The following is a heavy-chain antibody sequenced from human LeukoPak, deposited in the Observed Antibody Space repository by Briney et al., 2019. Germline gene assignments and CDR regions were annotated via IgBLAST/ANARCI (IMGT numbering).Heavy chain of an antibody. CDR2: INNDGSST. Sequence: PGGSLRLSCAASGFTFSSYAMNWVRQAPGKGLVWVSHINNDGSSTTCADSVKGRFTISRDNAKNTLYLQMNSLRAEDTAVYYCARVRGAFDIWGQGTMVTVSS. V-gene: IGHV3-74*01. CDR3: ARVRGAFDI. J-gene: IGHJ3*02. CDR1: GFTFSSYA.